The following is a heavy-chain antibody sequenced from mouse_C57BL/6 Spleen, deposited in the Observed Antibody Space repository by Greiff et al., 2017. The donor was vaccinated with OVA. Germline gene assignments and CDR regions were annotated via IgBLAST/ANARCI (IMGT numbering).Heavy chain of an antibody. CDR3: ARERNPVITTVVDWYFDV. D-gene: IGHD1-1*01. Sequence: QVQLKESGPGLVAPSQSLSITCTVSGFSLTSYAISWVRQPPGKGLEWLGVIWTGGGTNYNSALKSRLSISKDNSKSQVFLKMNSLQTDDTARYYCARERNPVITTVVDWYFDVWGTGTTVTVAS. CDR1: GFSLTSYA. CDR2: IWTGGGT. V-gene: IGHV2-9-1*01. J-gene: IGHJ1*03.